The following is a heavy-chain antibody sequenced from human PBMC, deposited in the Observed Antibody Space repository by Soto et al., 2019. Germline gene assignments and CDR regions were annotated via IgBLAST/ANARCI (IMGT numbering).Heavy chain of an antibody. D-gene: IGHD3-10*01. CDR2: MNPNSGNT. Sequence: ASVKVSCKAYGYTFTSYDINWVRQATGQGLEWMGWMNPNSGNTGYAQKFQGRVTMTRNTSISTAYMELSSLRSEDTAVYYCAKGDYYGSGSYIVDWFDPWGQGTLVTVSS. CDR1: GYTFTSYD. J-gene: IGHJ5*02. CDR3: AKGDYYGSGSYIVDWFDP. V-gene: IGHV1-8*01.